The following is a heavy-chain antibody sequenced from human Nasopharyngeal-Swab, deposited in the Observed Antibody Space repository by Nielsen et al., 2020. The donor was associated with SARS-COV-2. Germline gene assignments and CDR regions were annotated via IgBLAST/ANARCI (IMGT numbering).Heavy chain of an antibody. CDR2: IYYSGGT. CDR3: ARARGSGSYYRSNWFDP. J-gene: IGHJ5*02. V-gene: IGHV4-31*03. CDR1: GGSTSSGGYY. Sequence: SETLSPTCTVSGGSTSSGGYYWSWTRQNPGKGLEWIGYIYYSGGTYYNPSLKSRVTISVDTSKNQFSLKLSSVTAADTAVYYCARARGSGSYYRSNWFDPWGQGTLVTVSS. D-gene: IGHD3-10*01.